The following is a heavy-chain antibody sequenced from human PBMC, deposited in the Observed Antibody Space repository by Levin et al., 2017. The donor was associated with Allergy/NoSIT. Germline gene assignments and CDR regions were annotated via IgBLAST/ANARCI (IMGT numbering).Heavy chain of an antibody. CDR2: ISSSGNTR. CDR1: GFTFSSYS. D-gene: IGHD1-26*01. V-gene: IGHV3-48*02. CDR3: ARPSSWELLVPFDY. Sequence: PGGSLRLSCAASGFTFSSYSLNWVRQAPGKGLEWVSYISSSGNTRYYADSVMGRFTISRDNAKNSLYLQMNSLRDEDTAVYYCARPSSWELLVPFDYWGQGTLVTVSS. J-gene: IGHJ4*02.